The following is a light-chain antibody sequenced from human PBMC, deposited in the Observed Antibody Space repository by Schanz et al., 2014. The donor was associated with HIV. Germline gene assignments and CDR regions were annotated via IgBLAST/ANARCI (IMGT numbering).Light chain of an antibody. CDR2: DAS. V-gene: IGKV3-20*01. CDR3: QQYGSSSWT. J-gene: IGKJ1*01. Sequence: EIVLTQSPGTLSLSPGERATLSCRASQSVSNNYLAWYQQKHGQAPRLLMYDASSRATGIPDRFSGSGSGTDFTLTISRLEPEDFAVYYCQQYGSSSWTFGQGTKVDLK. CDR1: QSVSNNY.